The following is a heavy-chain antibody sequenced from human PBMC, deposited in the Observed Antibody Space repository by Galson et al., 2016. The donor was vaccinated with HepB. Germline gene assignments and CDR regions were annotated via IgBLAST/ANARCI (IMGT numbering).Heavy chain of an antibody. V-gene: IGHV3-7*04. J-gene: IGHJ6*02. Sequence: SLRLSCAASGFTFSGYSMSWVRQAPGKGLEWVANIKEDGTDKDYMDSVKGRFSISRDNAKNSLYLQMNSLRAEDTAVYYCAREIKRVAPVTIIGFDFYYYYGMDLWGQGTTVTVSS. CDR1: GFTFSGYS. CDR3: AREIKRVAPVTIIGFDFYYYYGMDL. CDR2: IKEDGTDK. D-gene: IGHD3-10*01.